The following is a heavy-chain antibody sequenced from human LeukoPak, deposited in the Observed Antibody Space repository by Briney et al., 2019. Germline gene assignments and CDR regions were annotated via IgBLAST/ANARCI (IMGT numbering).Heavy chain of an antibody. CDR3: ARARFWAGVVISDWFDP. CDR1: GFTFSSYA. Sequence: GGSLRLSCAASGFTFSSYAMHWVRQAPGKGLVWVSRINSDGSSTSYADSVKGRFTISRDNAKNTLYLQMNSLRAEDTAVYYCARARFWAGVVISDWFDPWGQGTLVTVSS. V-gene: IGHV3-74*01. CDR2: INSDGSST. D-gene: IGHD3-3*01. J-gene: IGHJ5*02.